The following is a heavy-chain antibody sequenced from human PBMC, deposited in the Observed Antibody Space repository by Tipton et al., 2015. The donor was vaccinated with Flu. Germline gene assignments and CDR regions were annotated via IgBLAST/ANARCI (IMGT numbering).Heavy chain of an antibody. Sequence: TLSLTCTVSGGSISGYYWSWIRQPPGRGLEWIAYIYSSGTSTNYNPSVESRVTISVDKSKNQFSLKMSSVTAADTAVYYCARFSVRGESDYWGQGTLVTVSS. V-gene: IGHV4-59*12. CDR3: ARFSVRGESDY. D-gene: IGHD3-10*01. J-gene: IGHJ4*02. CDR1: GGSISGYY. CDR2: IYSSGTST.